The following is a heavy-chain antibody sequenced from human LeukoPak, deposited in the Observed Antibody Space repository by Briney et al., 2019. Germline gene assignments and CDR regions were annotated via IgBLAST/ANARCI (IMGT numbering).Heavy chain of an antibody. D-gene: IGHD6-6*01. CDR3: ARDSVASLSDNWFDP. Sequence: SQTLSLTCTVSGGSISSGGYYWSWIRQHPGKGLEWIGYIYYSGSTYYNPSLKSRVTISVDTSKNQFSLKLSSVTAADTAVYYCARDSVASLSDNWFDPWGQGTLVTVSP. J-gene: IGHJ5*02. CDR1: GGSISSGGYY. CDR2: IYYSGST. V-gene: IGHV4-31*03.